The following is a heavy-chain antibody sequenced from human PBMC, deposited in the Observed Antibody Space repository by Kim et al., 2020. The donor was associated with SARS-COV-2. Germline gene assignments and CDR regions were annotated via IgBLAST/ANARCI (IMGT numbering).Heavy chain of an antibody. CDR1: GYTFTSYY. D-gene: IGHD2-2*01. J-gene: IGHJ6*04. CDR3: AKEIVGVPGAMHGSHYYYYGRAV. V-gene: IGHV1-46*01. Sequence: ASVKVSCKASGYTFTSYYMHWVRQAPGQGLEWMGIINPSGGNTSYAQKFQGRVTITRDTSTSTVYMELSSLRSEDTAVYYCAKEIVGVPGAMHGSHYYYYGRAVGGEGTTVPVSS. CDR2: INPSGGNT.